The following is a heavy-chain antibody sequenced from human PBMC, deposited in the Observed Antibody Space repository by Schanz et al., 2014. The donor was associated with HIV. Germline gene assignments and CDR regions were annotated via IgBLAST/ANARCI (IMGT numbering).Heavy chain of an antibody. CDR3: STDIAVAGRGGMDL. CDR2: MSHDGFSK. V-gene: IGHV3-30*09. Sequence: VQLVESGGGLVKPGGSLRLSCAASGLTFSSSIMHWVRQAPGKGLEWVAGMSHDGFSKYFADSVKGRFAISREDSKNTVHLQMDSLRPEDTAVYYCSTDIAVAGRGGMDLWGQGTTVTVAS. J-gene: IGHJ6*02. D-gene: IGHD6-19*01. CDR1: GLTFSSSI.